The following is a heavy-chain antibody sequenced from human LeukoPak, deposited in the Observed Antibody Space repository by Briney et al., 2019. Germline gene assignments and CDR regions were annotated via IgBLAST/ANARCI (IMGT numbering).Heavy chain of an antibody. V-gene: IGHV1-18*01. CDR2: ISTYNGNT. CDR3: ARLNYGGNFLDD. Sequence: ASVKVSCKASDYTFTSYGITWVRQAPGQGLEWMGWISTYNGNTNYAQKFQGRVTMTTDTSTSTAYMDLRTLRSDDTAVDYCARLNYGGNFLDDWGQGTLVTVSS. D-gene: IGHD4-23*01. CDR1: DYTFTSYG. J-gene: IGHJ4*02.